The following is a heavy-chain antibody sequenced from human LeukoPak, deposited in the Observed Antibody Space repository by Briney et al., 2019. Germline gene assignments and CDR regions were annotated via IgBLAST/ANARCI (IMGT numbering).Heavy chain of an antibody. CDR3: AKTYYYDSSGYFLGY. V-gene: IGHV4-30-4*01. CDR1: GGSISSGDYY. Sequence: PSQTLSLTCTVSGGSISSGDYYWSWIRQPPGKGLEWIGYIYYSGSTSYNPSLKSRVTISVDTSKNQFSLKLSSVTAADTAVYYCAKTYYYDSSGYFLGYWGQGTLVAVSS. CDR2: IYYSGST. J-gene: IGHJ4*02. D-gene: IGHD3-22*01.